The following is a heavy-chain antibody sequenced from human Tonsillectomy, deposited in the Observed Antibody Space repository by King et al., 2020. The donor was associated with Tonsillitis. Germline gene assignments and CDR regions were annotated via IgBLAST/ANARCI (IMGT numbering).Heavy chain of an antibody. J-gene: IGHJ4*02. V-gene: IGHV4-61*02. D-gene: IGHD5-18*01. CDR3: ARDSRERGYSYVFSDY. Sequence: VQLQESGPGLVKPSQTLSLTCTVSGGSISSGSYYWSWIRQPAGKGLEWIGRIYTSGSTNYNPSLNGRVTISVDTSTNQFSLKLSSVTAADTAVYYCARDSRERGYSYVFSDYWGQGTLVTVSS. CDR2: IYTSGST. CDR1: GGSISSGSYY.